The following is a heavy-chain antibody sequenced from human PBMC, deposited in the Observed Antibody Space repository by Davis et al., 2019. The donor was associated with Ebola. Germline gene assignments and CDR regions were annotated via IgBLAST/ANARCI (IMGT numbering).Heavy chain of an antibody. D-gene: IGHD2-2*01. CDR1: GFTFSSYA. CDR2: ISGSGGST. V-gene: IGHV3-23*01. Sequence: GGSLRLSCAASGFTFSSYAMSWVRQAPGKGLEWVSTISGSGGSTYYADFVKGRFTISRDNSKNSLYLQMNSLRDEDTAVYYCASWYCSSTSCFFGYWGQGTLVTVSS. J-gene: IGHJ4*02. CDR3: ASWYCSSTSCFFGY.